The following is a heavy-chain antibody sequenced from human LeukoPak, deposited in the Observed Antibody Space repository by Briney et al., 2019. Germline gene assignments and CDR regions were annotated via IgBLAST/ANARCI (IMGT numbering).Heavy chain of an antibody. CDR3: ARDLVTVTKGFDI. V-gene: IGHV4-59*11. CDR1: DDSFSSHY. Sequence: PSETLSLTCAVSDDSFSSHYWTWIRQPPGKGLEWIGYISYIGRTNYNPSLKSRVTISIDTSKNQFSLKLTSVTAEDTAVYYCARDLVTVTKGFDIWGQGTMVSVSS. D-gene: IGHD4-17*01. CDR2: ISYIGRT. J-gene: IGHJ3*02.